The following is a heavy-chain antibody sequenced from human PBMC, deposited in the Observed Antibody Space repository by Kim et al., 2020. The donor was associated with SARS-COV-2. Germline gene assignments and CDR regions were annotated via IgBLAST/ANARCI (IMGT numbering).Heavy chain of an antibody. Sequence: SVKVSCKASGGTFSSYAISWVRQAPGQGLEWMGGFIPIFGTANYAQKFQGRVTITADESTSTAYMELSSLRSEDTAVYYCARARYYYDSSGYYYYFDYWGQGTLVTVSS. J-gene: IGHJ4*02. CDR2: FIPIFGTA. CDR1: GGTFSSYA. CDR3: ARARYYYDSSGYYYYFDY. D-gene: IGHD3-22*01. V-gene: IGHV1-69*13.